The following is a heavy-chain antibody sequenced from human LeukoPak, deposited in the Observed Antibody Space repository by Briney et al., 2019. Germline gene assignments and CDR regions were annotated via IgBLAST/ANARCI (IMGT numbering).Heavy chain of an antibody. CDR1: GGSISSSSYY. Sequence: SETLSLTCSVSGGSISSSSYYWGWLRQPPGKGLEWIGSIYYSGSTYYNPSLKSRVTISVDTSKNQFSLKLSSVTAADTAVYYCARLMAVAGYFDYWGQGTLVTVSS. V-gene: IGHV4-39*07. J-gene: IGHJ4*02. D-gene: IGHD6-19*01. CDR3: ARLMAVAGYFDY. CDR2: IYYSGST.